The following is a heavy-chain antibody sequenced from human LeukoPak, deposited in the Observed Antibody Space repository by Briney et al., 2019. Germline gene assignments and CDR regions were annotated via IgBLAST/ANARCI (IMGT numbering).Heavy chain of an antibody. CDR1: GGTFSSYA. J-gene: IGHJ4*02. CDR2: IIPIFGTA. CDR3: ARSGSYSPADFDY. Sequence: SVKVSCKASGGTFSSYAISWVRQAPGQGLEWMGRIIPIFGTANYAQKFQGRVTITTDESTSTAYMEQSSLRSEDTAVYYCARSGSYSPADFDYWGQGTLVTVSS. D-gene: IGHD1-26*01. V-gene: IGHV1-69*05.